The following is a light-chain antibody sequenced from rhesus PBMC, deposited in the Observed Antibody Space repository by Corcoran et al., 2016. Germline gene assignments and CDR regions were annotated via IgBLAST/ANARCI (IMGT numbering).Light chain of an antibody. J-gene: IGKJ2*01. Sequence: DIVMTQTPLSLPVTPGEPASISCRSSQSLLHSNGDTYLFWYLQNPGQSPQLLIYLGANRASGVPDRFSGSGSGTDFTLKISKVEAEDVGVYYCVQAIAFPYSFGQGTKVEIK. CDR1: QSLLHSNGDTY. CDR3: VQAIAFPYS. V-gene: IGKV2-72*01. CDR2: LGA.